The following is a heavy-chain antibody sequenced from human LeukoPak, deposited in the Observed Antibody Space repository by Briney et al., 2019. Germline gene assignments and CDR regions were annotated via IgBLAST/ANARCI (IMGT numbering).Heavy chain of an antibody. CDR2: IYYSGST. Sequence: PSGTLSLTCAVSGGSISSSNWWSWIRQPPGKGLEWIGYIYYSGSTYYNPSLKSRVTISVDTSKNQFSLKLSSVTAADTAVYYCARALVVYYFDYWGQGTLVTVSS. CDR1: GGSISSSNW. CDR3: ARALVVYYFDY. D-gene: IGHD3-22*01. V-gene: IGHV4-30-4*01. J-gene: IGHJ4*02.